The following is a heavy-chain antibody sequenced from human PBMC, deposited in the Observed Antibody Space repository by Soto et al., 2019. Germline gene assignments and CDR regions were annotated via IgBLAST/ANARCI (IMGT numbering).Heavy chain of an antibody. CDR1: GGSISSYY. CDR2: IYYSGST. J-gene: IGHJ6*03. CDR3: AMRGDYDYIWGSYCTHYYYYYYMDV. V-gene: IGHV4-59*01. Sequence: PSETLSLTCTVSGGSISSYYWSWIRQPPGKGLEWIGYIYYSGSTNYNPSIKSRVTISVDTSKNQFTLKLSSVTAADTAVFYCAMRGDYDYIWGSYCTHYYYYYYMDVWGKGTTVTVSS. D-gene: IGHD3-16*01.